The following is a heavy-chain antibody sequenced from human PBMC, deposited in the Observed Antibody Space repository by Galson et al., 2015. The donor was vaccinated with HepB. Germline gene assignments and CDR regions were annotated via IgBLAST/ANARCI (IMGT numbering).Heavy chain of an antibody. J-gene: IGHJ3*02. V-gene: IGHV3-49*03. CDR3: TRGGYCSSTSCYFSLYAFDI. Sequence: SLRLSCAASGFTFGDYAMSWFRQAPGKGLEWVGFIRSKAYGGTTEYAASVKGRFTISRDDSKSIAYLQMNSLKTEDTAVYYCTRGGYCSSTSCYFSLYAFDIWGQGTMVTVSS. CDR2: IRSKAYGGTT. CDR1: GFTFGDYA. D-gene: IGHD2-2*01.